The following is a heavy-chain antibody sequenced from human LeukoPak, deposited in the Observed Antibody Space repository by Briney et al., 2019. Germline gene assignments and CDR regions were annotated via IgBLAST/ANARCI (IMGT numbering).Heavy chain of an antibody. CDR2: IYYSGST. CDR3: ARGPFYDSSGYYHY. J-gene: IGHJ4*02. CDR1: GGSISSGGYY. V-gene: IGHV4-31*03. D-gene: IGHD3-22*01. Sequence: SETLSLTCTVSGGSISSGGYYWSWIRQHPGKGLEWIGYIYYSGSTYYNPSLKSRVTISIDTSKNQFSLKLSSVTAADTAVYYCARGPFYDSSGYYHYWGQGTLVTVSS.